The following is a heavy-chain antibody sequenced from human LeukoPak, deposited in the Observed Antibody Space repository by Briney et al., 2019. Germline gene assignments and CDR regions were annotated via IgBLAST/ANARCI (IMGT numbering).Heavy chain of an antibody. CDR2: ISYDGSNK. Sequence: GGSLRLSCAASGFTFSSYAMHWVRQAPGKGLEWVAVISYDGSNKYYADSVKGRFTISRDNSKNTLYLQMNSLRAEDTAVYYCARDYVPYCSSTSCYSWGRYYYYYGMDVWGQGTTVTVSS. CDR1: GFTFSSYA. V-gene: IGHV3-30-3*01. J-gene: IGHJ6*02. CDR3: ARDYVPYCSSTSCYSWGRYYYYYGMDV. D-gene: IGHD2-2*01.